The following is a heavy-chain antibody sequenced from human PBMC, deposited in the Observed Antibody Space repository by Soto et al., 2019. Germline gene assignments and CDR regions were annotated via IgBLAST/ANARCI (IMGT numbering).Heavy chain of an antibody. CDR3: VKGLNYNFDNIGFHG. Sequence: GGSLRLSCAASGFTFDDYAMRWVRQLPGKGLEWVSGISWNSGSAAYMDSVKGRFLISRDNAKKSLFLQMRSLRPEDTALYYCVKGLNYNFDNIGFHGWGQGTLVTVSS. CDR1: GFTFDDYA. V-gene: IGHV3-9*01. D-gene: IGHD3-22*01. CDR2: ISWNSGSA. J-gene: IGHJ4*02.